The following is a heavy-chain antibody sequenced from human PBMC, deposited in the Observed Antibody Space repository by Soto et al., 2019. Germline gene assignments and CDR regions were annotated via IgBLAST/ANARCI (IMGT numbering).Heavy chain of an antibody. V-gene: IGHV4-31*03. CDR3: ARGEVVASNWFDP. CDR1: GGSIIDSGSFY. D-gene: IGHD2-15*01. J-gene: IGHJ5*02. Sequence: QVQMQESGPGLVKPSQTLYLTCSVSGGSIIDSGSFYWNWIRQHPGKGLEWIGYIYYSGSTYYNRSLKSRATISLDTSKNRFSLKLTSVTAADTALYYCARGEVVASNWFDPWGQGTLVTVSS. CDR2: IYYSGST.